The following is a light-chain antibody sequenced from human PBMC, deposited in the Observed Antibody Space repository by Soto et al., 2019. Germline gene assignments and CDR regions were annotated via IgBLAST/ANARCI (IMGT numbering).Light chain of an antibody. CDR3: QQYDSSPRT. CDR2: GAS. Sequence: EILLTQSPGTLSLSPGERATLSCRASQSVSSTYLAWFQQKPGQAPRLLIYGASNRATGIPDRFSGSGSGADFTLTISRLEAEDFAVYYCQQYDSSPRTFGQGTTVDIK. J-gene: IGKJ1*01. V-gene: IGKV3-20*01. CDR1: QSVSSTY.